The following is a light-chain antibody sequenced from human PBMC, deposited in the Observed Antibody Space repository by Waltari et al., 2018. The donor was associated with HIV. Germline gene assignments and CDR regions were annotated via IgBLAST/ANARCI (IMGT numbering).Light chain of an antibody. CDR3: AAWDDSVNGWV. V-gene: IGLV1-44*01. J-gene: IGLJ3*02. Sequence: QSVLTQPPSASETPGQRVTIACSGSNSNIGRNTVNWYQQLPGTAPKLLIYTNNPRPSGVPDRFSGSKYGTSASPAISGLQSEDEAHYYCAAWDDSVNGWVFGGGTKLTVL. CDR2: TNN. CDR1: NSNIGRNT.